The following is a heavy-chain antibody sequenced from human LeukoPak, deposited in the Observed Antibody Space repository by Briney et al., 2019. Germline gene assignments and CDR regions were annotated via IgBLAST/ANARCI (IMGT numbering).Heavy chain of an antibody. D-gene: IGHD1-26*01. J-gene: IGHJ4*02. CDR2: IYRSGTT. CDR1: GGSISSTNW. V-gene: IGHV4-4*02. CDR3: ARRQVGATSYY. Sequence: PSETLSLTCAVSGGSISSTNWWSWVRQPPGKGLEWIGEIYRSGTTNYKPCLKSRVTISLDKSRHHFSLKLTSVTAADSAVYYCARRQVGATSYYWGQGTLVTVSS.